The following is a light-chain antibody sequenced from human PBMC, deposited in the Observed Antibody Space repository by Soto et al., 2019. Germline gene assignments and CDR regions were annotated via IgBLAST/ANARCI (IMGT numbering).Light chain of an antibody. J-gene: IGLJ3*02. CDR3: QVWDRGTDHWV. CDR2: DDR. Sequence: SYELTQPPSVSVAPGQAAKMPCGGINIGSKSVHWYQQRPGLTPLLVLFDDRARPSWIPERFSGSNSGNTATLTITRVEPGDEADYFCQVWDRGTDHWVFGGGTKLTVL. CDR1: NIGSKS. V-gene: IGLV3-21*02.